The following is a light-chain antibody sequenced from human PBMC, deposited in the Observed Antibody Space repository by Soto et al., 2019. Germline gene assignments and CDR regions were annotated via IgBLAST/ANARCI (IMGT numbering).Light chain of an antibody. V-gene: IGKV3-15*01. CDR3: QQYNSYSRT. CDR2: GAS. J-gene: IGKJ1*01. Sequence: EIVMTQSPATLSVSPGERATLSCRASQTVSSNLAWYQQRPGQAPRLLIYGASTRATDIPARFSGSGSETEFTLTIGSLQPDDFATYYCQQYNSYSRTFGQGT. CDR1: QTVSSN.